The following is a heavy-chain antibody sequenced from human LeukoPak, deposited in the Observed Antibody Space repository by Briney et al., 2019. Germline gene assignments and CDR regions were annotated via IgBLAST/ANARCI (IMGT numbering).Heavy chain of an antibody. D-gene: IGHD6-13*01. CDR2: INPSGGST. CDR1: GYSFTNFY. V-gene: IGHV1-46*01. CDR3: ARDHEVQQQLANYFDY. J-gene: IGHJ4*02. Sequence: ASVKVSCKASGYSFTNFYMHWVRQAPGQGLEWVGIINPSGGSTTYAQKFQGRVTMTRDTSTSTVYMELSNLIFEDTAVYYCARDHEVQQQLANYFDYWGQGTLVTVSS.